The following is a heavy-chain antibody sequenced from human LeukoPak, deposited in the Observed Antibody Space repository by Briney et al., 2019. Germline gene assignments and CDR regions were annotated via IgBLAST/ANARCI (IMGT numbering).Heavy chain of an antibody. J-gene: IGHJ5*02. V-gene: IGHV1-2*02. Sequence: ASVNVSCKPSGYTFTDYYMHWVRQAPGQGLDWMGWINPNRGGTNFAQKFQGRVTMTRDTSISTAYMELSRLRSDDTAVYYCAREKRVAGSRGGFDPWGQGTLVTVSS. CDR1: GYTFTDYY. CDR2: INPNRGGT. D-gene: IGHD6-19*01. CDR3: AREKRVAGSRGGFDP.